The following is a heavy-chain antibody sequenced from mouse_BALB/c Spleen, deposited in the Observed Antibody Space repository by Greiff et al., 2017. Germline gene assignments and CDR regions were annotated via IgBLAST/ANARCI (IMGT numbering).Heavy chain of an antibody. Sequence: QVQLQQSGAELVRPGVSVKISCKGSGYTFTDYAMHWVKQSHAKSLEWIGVISTYYGDASYNQKFKGKATMTVDKSSSTAYMELARLTSEDSAIYYCAGGYYGSKGAWFAYWGQGTLVTVSA. V-gene: IGHV1S137*01. J-gene: IGHJ3*01. CDR1: GYTFTDYA. CDR3: AGGYYGSKGAWFAY. CDR2: ISTYYGDA. D-gene: IGHD1-1*01.